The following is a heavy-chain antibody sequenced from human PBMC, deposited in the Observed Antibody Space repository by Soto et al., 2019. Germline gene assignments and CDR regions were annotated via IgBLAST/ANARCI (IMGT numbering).Heavy chain of an antibody. CDR1: GGSVSSGSYY. V-gene: IGHV4-61*01. Sequence: SETLSLTCTVSGGSVSSGSYYWSWIRQPPGKGLEWIGYIYYSGSTNYNPSLKSRVTISVDTSKNQFSLKLSSVTAADTAVYYCARFVVVTAILNYWGQGTLVTVSS. J-gene: IGHJ4*02. CDR3: ARFVVVTAILNY. D-gene: IGHD2-21*02. CDR2: IYYSGST.